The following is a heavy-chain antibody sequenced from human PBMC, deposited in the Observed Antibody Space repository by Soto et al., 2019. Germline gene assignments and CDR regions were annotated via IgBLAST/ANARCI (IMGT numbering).Heavy chain of an antibody. V-gene: IGHV4-30-4*08. D-gene: IGHD2-21*02. CDR3: ARAECGGNFPNCFDP. J-gene: IGHJ5*02. CDR2: IYYGATT. CDR1: GGSLSSADYY. Sequence: PSGTLSLTCTVSGGSLSSADYYCGWNRQHQGTGLEWIVHIYYGATTSDTPSRKMRVIISVDTSKNQLSLKLGSVTDAETALYCCARAECGGNFPNCFDPWGQGTLATVSS.